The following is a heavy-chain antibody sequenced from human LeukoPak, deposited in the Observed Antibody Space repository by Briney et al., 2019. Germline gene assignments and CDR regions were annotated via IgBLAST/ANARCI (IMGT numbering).Heavy chain of an antibody. V-gene: IGHV3-30-3*01. CDR3: ARGVVPGPGYGMDV. J-gene: IGHJ6*02. CDR1: GFTFSSYA. D-gene: IGHD2-2*01. CDR2: ISYDGSNK. Sequence: GRSLRLSCAASGFTFSSYAMHWVRQAPGKGQDWAAVISYDGSNKYYADSVKGRFTISRDNSKNTLYLQMNSLRAEDTAVYYCARGVVPGPGYGMDVWGQGTTVTVSS.